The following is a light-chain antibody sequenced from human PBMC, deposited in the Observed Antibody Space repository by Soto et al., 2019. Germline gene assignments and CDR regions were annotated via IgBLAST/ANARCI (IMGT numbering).Light chain of an antibody. J-gene: IGLJ3*02. CDR1: SSNIGSNY. CDR2: RNN. Sequence: QSVLTQPPSASGTPGQRVTISCSGSSSNIGSNYVYWYQQLLGTAPKLLIYRNNQRPSGVPDRFSGSKSGTSASLAISGLRSEDEADYYCAAWDDSLSGPWVFGGGTKLTVL. V-gene: IGLV1-47*01. CDR3: AAWDDSLSGPWV.